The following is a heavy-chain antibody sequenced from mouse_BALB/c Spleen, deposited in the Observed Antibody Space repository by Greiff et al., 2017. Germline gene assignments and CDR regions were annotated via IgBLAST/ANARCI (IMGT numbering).Heavy chain of an antibody. V-gene: IGHV1-4*02. D-gene: IGHD1-1*01. CDR1: GYTFTSYT. J-gene: IGHJ2*01. Sequence: QVQLKQSAAELARPGASVKMSCKASGYTFTSYTMHWVKQRPGQGLEWIGYINPSSGYTEYNQKFKDKTTLTADKSSSTAYMQLSSLTSEDSAVYYCARVIKGYFDYWGQGTTLTVSS. CDR3: ARVIKGYFDY. CDR2: INPSSGYT.